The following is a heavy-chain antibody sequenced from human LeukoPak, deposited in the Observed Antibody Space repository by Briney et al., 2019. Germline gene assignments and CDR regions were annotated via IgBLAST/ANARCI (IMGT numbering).Heavy chain of an antibody. J-gene: IGHJ4*02. Sequence: GALRLSCAASAFTFSSYSMNWVRQAPGKGLEWVSSISSSSSYIYYADSVKGRFTISRDNAKNSLYLQMNSLRAEDTALYHCAKDRVGATATGIDYWGQGTLVTVSS. CDR3: AKDRVGATATGIDY. CDR2: ISSSSSYI. V-gene: IGHV3-21*04. CDR1: AFTFSSYS. D-gene: IGHD1-26*01.